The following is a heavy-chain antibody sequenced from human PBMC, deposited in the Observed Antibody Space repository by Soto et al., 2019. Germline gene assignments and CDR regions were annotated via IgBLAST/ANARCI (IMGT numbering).Heavy chain of an antibody. CDR2: IYYSGST. D-gene: IGHD2-15*01. J-gene: IGHJ4*02. Sequence: QVHLQESGPGLVKPSETLSLTCTVSGGSISNYYWSWIRQPPGKGLEWIAYIYYSGSTNYNPSLKSPVTLSLDTSKNQFSLKLSSVTAADTAVYYCARAGAAPLSDYWGQGTLVTVSS. CDR1: GGSISNYY. CDR3: ARAGAAPLSDY. V-gene: IGHV4-59*01.